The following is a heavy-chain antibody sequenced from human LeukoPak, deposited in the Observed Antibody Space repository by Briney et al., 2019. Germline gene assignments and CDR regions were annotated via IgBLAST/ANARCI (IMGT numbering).Heavy chain of an antibody. V-gene: IGHV3-30-3*01. J-gene: IGHJ4*02. D-gene: IGHD5-24*01. Sequence: PGGSLRLSCAASGFTFSSYAMHWVRQAPGKGLEWVAVISYDGSNKYYADPVKGRFTISRDNSKNTLYLQMNSLRAEDTAVYYCARETKEMATILDYWGQGTLVTVSS. CDR1: GFTFSSYA. CDR3: ARETKEMATILDY. CDR2: ISYDGSNK.